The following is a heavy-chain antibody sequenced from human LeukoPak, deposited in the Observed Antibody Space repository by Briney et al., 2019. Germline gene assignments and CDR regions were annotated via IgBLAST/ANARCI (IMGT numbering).Heavy chain of an antibody. CDR3: AKKTGYDRGGMDV. V-gene: IGHV3-21*01. Sequence: GGSLRLPCAASGFTFSSSSMNWVRQAPGKGLEWVSSIISSGSIYYADSVKGRFTISRDNAKSSLYLQMNSLRAEDTAVYFCAKKTGYDRGGMDVWGPGTTVTVSS. CDR2: IISSGSI. CDR1: GFTFSSSS. J-gene: IGHJ6*02. D-gene: IGHD3-9*01.